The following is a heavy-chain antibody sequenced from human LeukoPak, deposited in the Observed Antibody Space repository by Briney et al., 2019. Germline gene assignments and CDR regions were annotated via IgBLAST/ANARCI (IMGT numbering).Heavy chain of an antibody. CDR1: GFTFSSYS. Sequence: GGSLRLSCAASGFTFSSYSMNWVRQAPGKGLEWVSYISSSSSTIYYADSVKGRFTISRDNAKNSLYLQMNSLRAEDTAVYYCARGRDYGDSNWGQGTLVTVSS. J-gene: IGHJ4*02. V-gene: IGHV3-48*04. CDR2: ISSSSSTI. CDR3: ARGRDYGDSN. D-gene: IGHD4-17*01.